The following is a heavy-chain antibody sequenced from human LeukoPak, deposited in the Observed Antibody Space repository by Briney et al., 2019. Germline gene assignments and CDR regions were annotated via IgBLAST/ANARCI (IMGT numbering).Heavy chain of an antibody. CDR1: GYSISSGYY. Sequence: SETLSLTCTVSGYSISSGYYWGWIRQPPGKGLEWIGSIYHSGSTYYNPSLKSRVTISVDTSKNQFSLKLSSVTAADTAVYYCARGIEHNVVVPAAIGFDYWGQATLVTVSS. J-gene: IGHJ4*02. D-gene: IGHD2-2*01. CDR2: IYHSGST. CDR3: ARGIEHNVVVPAAIGFDY. V-gene: IGHV4-38-2*02.